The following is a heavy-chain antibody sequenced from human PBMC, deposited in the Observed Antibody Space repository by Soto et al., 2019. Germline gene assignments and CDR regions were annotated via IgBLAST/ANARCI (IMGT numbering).Heavy chain of an antibody. V-gene: IGHV4-34*01. CDR3: ARVSQVLGLYYFAY. CDR2: TDHSGST. CDR1: GGSFSGYY. J-gene: IGHJ4*02. Sequence: PSETLSLTCAVSGGSFSGYYWSWIRQSPGEGLEWIGETDHSGSTSYNPSLNSRVTISVDTSKNQFSLILTSVTAADTAVYYCARVSQVLGLYYFAYWGQGTLVTVSS. D-gene: IGHD2-8*01.